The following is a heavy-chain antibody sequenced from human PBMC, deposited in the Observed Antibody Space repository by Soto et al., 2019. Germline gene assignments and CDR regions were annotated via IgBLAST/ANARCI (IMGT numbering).Heavy chain of an antibody. CDR2: VTSSPSSM. CDR1: GFTFSGFS. D-gene: IGHD3-22*01. J-gene: IGHJ4*02. V-gene: IGHV3-21*01. Sequence: GGSLRLSCAASGFTFSGFSMNWVRQAPGKGLEWVSSVTSSPSSMFYADSVKGRFTISRDDAKDSLFLQMNSLRADDTAVYYCAREADFASSGYVLDYWGLGTLVTV. CDR3: AREADFASSGYVLDY.